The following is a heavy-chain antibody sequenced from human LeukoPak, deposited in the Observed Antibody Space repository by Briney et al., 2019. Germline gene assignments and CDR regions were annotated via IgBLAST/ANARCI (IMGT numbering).Heavy chain of an antibody. D-gene: IGHD4-17*01. CDR2: IYPGDSDT. CDR1: GYSFTSYW. V-gene: IGHV5-51*01. J-gene: IGHJ4*02. CDR3: ARGEGGDDYGDYHGY. Sequence: GESLKISCKGSGYSFTSYWIGCVRQMPGKGLEWMGIIYPGDSDTRYSPSFQGQVTISADKSISTAYLQWSSLKASDTAMYYCARGEGGDDYGDYHGYWGQGTLVTVSS.